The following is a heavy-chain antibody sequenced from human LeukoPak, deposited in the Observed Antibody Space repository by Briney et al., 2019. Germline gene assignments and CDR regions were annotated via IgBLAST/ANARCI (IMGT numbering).Heavy chain of an antibody. J-gene: IGHJ4*02. V-gene: IGHV4-39*07. D-gene: IGHD6-13*01. CDR1: GGSISSSSYY. Sequence: SETLSLTCTVSGGSISSSSYYWGWIRQPPGKGLEWIGSIYYSGSTYYNPSLKSRVTISVDTSKNQFSLKLSSVTAADTAVYYCARDSIGGYSSSPSIDYWGQGTLVTVSS. CDR2: IYYSGST. CDR3: ARDSIGGYSSSPSIDY.